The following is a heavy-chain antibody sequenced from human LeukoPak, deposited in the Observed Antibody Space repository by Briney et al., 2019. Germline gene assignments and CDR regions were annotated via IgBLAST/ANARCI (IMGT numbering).Heavy chain of an antibody. CDR3: ARGPIYYYADY. D-gene: IGHD3-10*01. Sequence: EASVKVSCKASGYIFSNYAIHWVRQAPGQRLEWMGWINAGNGNTKYSQKFHGRVTITRDTSANTAYMELSSLTSDDAAVYYCARGPIYYYADYWGQGTQVAVSS. CDR1: GYIFSNYA. J-gene: IGHJ4*02. V-gene: IGHV1-3*01. CDR2: INAGNGNT.